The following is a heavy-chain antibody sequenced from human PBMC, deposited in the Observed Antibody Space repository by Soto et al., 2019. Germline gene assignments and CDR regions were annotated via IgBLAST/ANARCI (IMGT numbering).Heavy chain of an antibody. Sequence: QVQLVESGGGVVQPGRSLRLSCAASGFTFSSYGMHWVRQAPGKGLEWVAVIWYDGSNKYYADSVKGRFTISRDNSKNTLYLQMNSLGAEDTAVYYCARDKSPWGPLWFGELSDFGYYYYGMDVWGQGTTVTVSS. D-gene: IGHD3-10*01. CDR3: ARDKSPWGPLWFGELSDFGYYYYGMDV. V-gene: IGHV3-33*01. CDR2: IWYDGSNK. CDR1: GFTFSSYG. J-gene: IGHJ6*02.